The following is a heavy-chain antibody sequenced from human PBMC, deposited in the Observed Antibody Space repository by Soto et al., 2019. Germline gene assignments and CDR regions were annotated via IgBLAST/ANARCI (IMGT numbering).Heavy chain of an antibody. CDR1: GYTFTSYY. V-gene: IGHV1-46*01. J-gene: IGHJ6*02. CDR3: ARDFEQWLVPNYYYYGMDV. Sequence: GASVKVSCKASGYTFTSYYMHWVRQAPGQGLEWMGIINPSGGSTSYAQKFQGRVTMTRDTSTSTVYMELSSLRSEDTAVYYCARDFEQWLVPNYYYYGMDVWGQGTTVTVSS. CDR2: INPSGGST. D-gene: IGHD6-19*01.